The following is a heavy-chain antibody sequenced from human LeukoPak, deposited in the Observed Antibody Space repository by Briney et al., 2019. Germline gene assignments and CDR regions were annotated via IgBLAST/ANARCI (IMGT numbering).Heavy chain of an antibody. CDR1: GFTFGDYA. Sequence: QAGGSLRLSCTASGFTFGDYAMSWFRQAPGKGLEWVGFIRSKAYGGTTEYAASVKGRFTISRDDSKSIAYQQMNSLKTEDTAVYYCTSDYGGNSGYGMDVWGQGTTVTVSS. CDR2: IRSKAYGGTT. J-gene: IGHJ6*02. V-gene: IGHV3-49*03. CDR3: TSDYGGNSGYGMDV. D-gene: IGHD4-23*01.